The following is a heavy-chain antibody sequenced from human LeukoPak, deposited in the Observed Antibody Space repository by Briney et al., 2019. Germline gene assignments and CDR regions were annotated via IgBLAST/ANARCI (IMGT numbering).Heavy chain of an antibody. CDR2: IYYSGST. CDR1: GGSISGSSYY. V-gene: IGHV4-39*01. Sequence: SETLSLTCTVSGGSISGSSYYWGWIRQPPGKGLEWIGSIYYSGSTYYNPSLKSRVTISVDTSKNQFSLKLSSVTAADTAVYYCARGSIAAAGSDWFDPWGQGTLVTVSS. J-gene: IGHJ5*02. CDR3: ARGSIAAAGSDWFDP. D-gene: IGHD6-13*01.